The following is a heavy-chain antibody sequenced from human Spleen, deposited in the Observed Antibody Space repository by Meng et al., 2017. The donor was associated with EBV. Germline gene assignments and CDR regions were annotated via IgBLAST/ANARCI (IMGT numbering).Heavy chain of an antibody. V-gene: IGHV3-21*01. CDR2: ISSSSDYI. Sequence: EVQLVESGGGLVKLGGSLRLSCAASGFTFSKYSMNWVRQAPGKGLDWVSSISSSSDYIFYADSVRGRFTISRDNAKNSLYLQMNSLRAEDTAMYYCTRTSLKSWGQGTLVTVSS. D-gene: IGHD4/OR15-4a*01. J-gene: IGHJ4*02. CDR3: TRTSLKS. CDR1: GFTFSKYS.